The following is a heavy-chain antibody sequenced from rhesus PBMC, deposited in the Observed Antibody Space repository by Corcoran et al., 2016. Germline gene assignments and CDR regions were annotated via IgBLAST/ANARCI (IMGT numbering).Heavy chain of an antibody. CDR2: IFGSIGST. CDR3: VSYSGSYYPFDY. V-gene: IGHV4S7*01. CDR1: GGSISGGYG. D-gene: IGHD3-16*01. J-gene: IGHJ4*01. Sequence: QVQLQESGPGLVKPSETLSLTCAVSGGSISGGYGWSWIRHPPGKGLGWIGHIFGSIGSTYYNPSLKSRVTISRDTSKNQFSLKLSSVTAADTAVYYCVSYSGSYYPFDYWGQGVLVTVSS.